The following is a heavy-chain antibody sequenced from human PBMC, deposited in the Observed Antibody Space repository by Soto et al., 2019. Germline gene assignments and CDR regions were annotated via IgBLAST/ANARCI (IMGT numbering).Heavy chain of an antibody. CDR2: IWFDGSNK. CDR3: GSNSRTAANAAFDI. D-gene: IGHD1-26*01. J-gene: IGHJ3*02. Sequence: QANGKGLEWVAIIWFDGSNKYYADSVKGRFTISRDNSKNTLYLQMNSLRADATAVYVYGSNSRTAANAAFDIWAQEALVTVS. V-gene: IGHV3-30-3*01.